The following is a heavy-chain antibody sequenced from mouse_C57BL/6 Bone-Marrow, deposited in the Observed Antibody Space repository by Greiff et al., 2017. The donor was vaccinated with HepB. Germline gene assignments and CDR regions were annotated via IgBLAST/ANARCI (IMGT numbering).Heavy chain of an antibody. Sequence: EVHLVESGRCLVKPGGSLQLSCAAPGFSFSDYGMHWVRQAPEKGLEWVAYISSGSSTIYYADTVKGRFTISRDNAKNTLFLQMTSLRSEDTAMYYCARYYYPYNWGQGTTLPVSS. CDR1: GFSFSDYG. J-gene: IGHJ2*01. V-gene: IGHV5-17*01. D-gene: IGHD1-1*01. CDR3: ARYYYPYN. CDR2: ISSGSSTI.